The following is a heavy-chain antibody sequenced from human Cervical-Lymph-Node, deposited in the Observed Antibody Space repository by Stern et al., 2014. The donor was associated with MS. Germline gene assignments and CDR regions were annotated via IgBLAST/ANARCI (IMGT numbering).Heavy chain of an antibody. CDR3: ASQTGTMEGYYYYGMDV. D-gene: IGHD1-1*01. V-gene: IGHV4-31*03. CDR1: GGSISSGGHH. Sequence: QVQLQESGPGLVKPSQTLSLTCSVSGGSISSGGHHWTWVRQHPGRGLEWIGSIYYTGSTYYNPSLKSRVNISLDTSKNQFSLKLTSLTAADTAVYYCASQTGTMEGYYYYGMDVWGQGTTVTVSS. CDR2: IYYTGST. J-gene: IGHJ6*02.